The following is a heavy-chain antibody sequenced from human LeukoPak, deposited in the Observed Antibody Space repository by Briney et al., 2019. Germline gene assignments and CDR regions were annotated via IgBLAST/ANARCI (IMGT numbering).Heavy chain of an antibody. CDR3: AREFLSGSYPAPFDY. J-gene: IGHJ4*02. D-gene: IGHD1-26*01. Sequence: PGGSLRLSCAASGFTFSSYAMHWVRQAPGKGLEWVAVISYDGSNKYYADSVKGRFTISRDNSKNTLYLQMNSLRAEDTAVYYCAREFLSGSYPAPFDYWGQGTLVTVSS. CDR1: GFTFSSYA. CDR2: ISYDGSNK. V-gene: IGHV3-30-3*01.